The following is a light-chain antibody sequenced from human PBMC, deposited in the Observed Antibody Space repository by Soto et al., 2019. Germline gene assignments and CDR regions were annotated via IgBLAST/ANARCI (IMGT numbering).Light chain of an antibody. CDR1: SSDVGKYNL. J-gene: IGLJ1*01. V-gene: IGLV2-23*01. Sequence: QSVLTQPASVSGSPGQSITISCTGTSSDVGKYNLVSWYQQHPGKAPKLMIYEGSKRPSGVSDRFSGSKSGNTASLTISGLQAEDEADYYCSSYAPSSTYVFGTGTKLTVL. CDR2: EGS. CDR3: SSYAPSSTYV.